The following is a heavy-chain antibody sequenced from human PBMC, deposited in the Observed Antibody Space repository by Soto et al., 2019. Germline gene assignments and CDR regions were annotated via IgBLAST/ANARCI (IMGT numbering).Heavy chain of an antibody. CDR2: TSSDGSNK. CDR1: GFTFSSSA. V-gene: IGHV3-30-3*01. CDR3: ARDLRSWYSVGY. Sequence: GGSLRLSCAASGFTFSSSAMHWVRQAPGKGLEWVAVTSSDGSNKYYVDSVKGRFTISRDNSKNTLYLQMNSLRAEDTAVYYCARDLRSWYSVGYWGQGTLVTVSS. J-gene: IGHJ4*02. D-gene: IGHD6-13*01.